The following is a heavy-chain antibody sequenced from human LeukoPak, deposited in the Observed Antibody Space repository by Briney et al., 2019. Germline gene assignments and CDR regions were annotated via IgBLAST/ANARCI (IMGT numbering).Heavy chain of an antibody. V-gene: IGHV4-59*01. J-gene: IGHJ6*03. D-gene: IGHD2-2*02. CDR1: GGSISSYY. CDR3: ARNTQYCSSTSCYTLPYYYYYYMDV. CDR2: IYYSGST. Sequence: SSETLSLTCTVSGGSISSYYWSWIRQPPWKGLEWIGYIYYSGSTNYNPSLKSRVTISVDTSKNQFSLKLSSVTAADTAVYYCARNTQYCSSTSCYTLPYYYYYYMDVWGKGTTVTVSS.